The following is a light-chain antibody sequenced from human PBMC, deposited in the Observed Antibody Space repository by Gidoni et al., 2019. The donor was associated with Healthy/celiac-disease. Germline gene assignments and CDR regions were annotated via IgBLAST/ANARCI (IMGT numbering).Light chain of an antibody. CDR1: SSDIGAGYD. V-gene: IGLV1-40*01. CDR3: QSYDSSLSVV. J-gene: IGLJ2*01. Sequence: QSVLTPPPPVSGAPGQRVTIPCTGSSSDIGAGYDVHWYQQLPGTAPKLLIYGNSKRPSGVPDRFSGSKSGTSASLAITGLQAEDEADYYCQSYDSSLSVVFGGGTKLTVL. CDR2: GNS.